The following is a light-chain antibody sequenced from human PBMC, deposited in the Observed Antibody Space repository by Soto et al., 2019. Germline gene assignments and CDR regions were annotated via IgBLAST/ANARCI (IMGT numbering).Light chain of an antibody. CDR2: EVR. V-gene: IGLV2-14*01. CDR1: MRDVGAYNF. Sequence: QSVLTQPASVSGSAGQWITISGSGIMRDVGAYNFVSWYQQHPGTAPKFIIYEVRNRPSGISSRFSGSRSGNTASLTISGLQPEDEGDYYCRAYTARSTLVFGGGTKLTVL. J-gene: IGLJ3*02. CDR3: RAYTARSTLV.